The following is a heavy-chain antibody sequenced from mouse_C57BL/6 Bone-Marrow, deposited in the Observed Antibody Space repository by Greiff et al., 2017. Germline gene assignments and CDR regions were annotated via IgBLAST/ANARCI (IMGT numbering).Heavy chain of an antibody. CDR3: ARRLGRWYWYFDV. CDR2: IYPRSGNN. Sequence: VKVVESGAELARPGASVKLSCKASGYTFTSYGISWVKQRTGQGLEWIGEIYPRSGNNYYNEKFKGKATLTADKSSSTAYMELRSLTSEDSAVYFGARRLGRWYWYFDVWGTGTTVTVAS. J-gene: IGHJ1*03. D-gene: IGHD4-1*01. V-gene: IGHV1-81*01. CDR1: GYTFTSYG.